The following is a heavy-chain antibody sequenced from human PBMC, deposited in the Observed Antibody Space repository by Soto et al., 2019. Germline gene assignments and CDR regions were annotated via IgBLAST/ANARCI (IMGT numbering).Heavy chain of an antibody. CDR2: ISYDGGNK. J-gene: IGHJ6*02. Sequence: QVQLVESGGGVVQPGRSLRLSCAASGFTFSSYAMHWVRQAPGKGLEWVAVISYDGGNKYYADSVKGRFTISRDNSKNTLYLQMNSLRAGDTAVYYCARVYGMDVWGQGTTVTVSS. CDR1: GFTFSSYA. V-gene: IGHV3-30-3*01. CDR3: ARVYGMDV.